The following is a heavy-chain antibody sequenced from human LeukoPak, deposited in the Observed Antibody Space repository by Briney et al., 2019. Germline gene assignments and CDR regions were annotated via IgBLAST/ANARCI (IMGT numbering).Heavy chain of an antibody. CDR3: ARDHDAMDYGVSWGY. CDR2: IYSGGST. Sequence: PGGSLRLSCAASGFTVSSNYMSWVRQAPGKGLEWVSVIYSGGSTYYADSVKGRFTTSRDNSKNTLYLQMNSLRAEDTAVYYCARDHDAMDYGVSWGYWGQGTLVTVSS. CDR1: GFTVSSNY. V-gene: IGHV3-53*01. D-gene: IGHD4-17*01. J-gene: IGHJ4*02.